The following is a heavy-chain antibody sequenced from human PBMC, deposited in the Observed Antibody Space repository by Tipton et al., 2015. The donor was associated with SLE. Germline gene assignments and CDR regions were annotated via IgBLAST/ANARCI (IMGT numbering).Heavy chain of an antibody. CDR2: IYYSGST. CDR1: GGSINSHY. CDR3: AREGRYPYYYYYMDV. Sequence: TLSLTCTVSGGSINSHYWSWIRQPPGKGLEWIGYIYYSGSTNYNPSLKSRVTISVDTSKNQFSLKLSSVTAADTAVYYCAREGRYPYYYYYMDVWGNGTTVTVSS. J-gene: IGHJ6*03. D-gene: IGHD2-2*01. V-gene: IGHV4-59*11.